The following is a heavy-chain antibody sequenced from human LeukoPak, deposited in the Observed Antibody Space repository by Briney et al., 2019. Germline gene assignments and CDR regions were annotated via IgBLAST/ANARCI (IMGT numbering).Heavy chain of an antibody. V-gene: IGHV1-69*06. D-gene: IGHD6-13*01. Sequence: GASVKVSCKASGGTFSSYAISWVRQAPGQGLEWMGGIIPIFGTANYAQKFQGRVTITADKSTSTAYMELSSLRSEDTAVYYCAREGVIAAALDYWGQGTLVTVSS. CDR2: IIPIFGTA. CDR1: GGTFSSYA. CDR3: AREGVIAAALDY. J-gene: IGHJ4*02.